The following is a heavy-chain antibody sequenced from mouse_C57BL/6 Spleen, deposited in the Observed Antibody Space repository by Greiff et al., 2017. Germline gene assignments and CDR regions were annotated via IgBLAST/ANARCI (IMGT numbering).Heavy chain of an antibody. V-gene: IGHV10-3*01. CDR3: VRERITTVVAPMDY. CDR1: GFTFNTYA. Sequence: EVMLVESGGGLVQPKGSLKLSCAASGFTFNTYAMHWVRQAPGKGLEWVARIRSKSSNYATYYADSVKDRFTISRNDSQSMLYLQMNNLKTEDTAMYYCVRERITTVVAPMDYWGQGTSVTVSS. J-gene: IGHJ4*01. D-gene: IGHD1-1*01. CDR2: IRSKSSNYAT.